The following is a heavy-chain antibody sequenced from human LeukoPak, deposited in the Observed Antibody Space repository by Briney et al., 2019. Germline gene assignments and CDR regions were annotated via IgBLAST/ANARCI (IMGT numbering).Heavy chain of an antibody. CDR1: GFTFSSYA. CDR3: ARSVAGIADDDY. V-gene: IGHV3-30*04. J-gene: IGHJ4*02. D-gene: IGHD6-13*01. Sequence: GGSLRLSCAASGFTFSSYAMHWVRQAPGKGLEWVAVISYDGSNKYYADSVKGRFTISRDNSKNTLYLQMNSLRAEDTAVYYCARSVAGIADDDYWGQGTLVTVSS. CDR2: ISYDGSNK.